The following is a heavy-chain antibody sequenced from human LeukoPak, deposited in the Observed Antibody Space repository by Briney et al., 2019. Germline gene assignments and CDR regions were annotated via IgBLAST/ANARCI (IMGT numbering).Heavy chain of an antibody. CDR2: IFREGTT. V-gene: IGHV3-66*01. J-gene: IGHJ4*02. CDR3: TKTGGPWD. Sequence: GGSLRLTCAASGFTVITSYMSWVRQAPGKGLEWVSVIFREGTTYYADSVKGRFTTSRDNSKNTLYLQMNTLRAEDTAMYYCTKTGGPWDWGQGTLVTVSS. D-gene: IGHD7-27*01. CDR1: GFTVITSY.